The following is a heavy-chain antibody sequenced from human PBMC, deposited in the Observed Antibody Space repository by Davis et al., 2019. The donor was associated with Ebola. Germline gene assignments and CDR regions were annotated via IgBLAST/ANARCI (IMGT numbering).Heavy chain of an antibody. CDR1: GYTFTSYY. V-gene: IGHV1-46*01. CDR3: TRDLSYSYYYHYYGMDV. J-gene: IGHJ6*02. CDR2: INPDGGRT. Sequence: SVTVSCRASGYTFTSYYMHWVRQAPGQEPEWKGLINPDGGRTSYAHRFEGRVPMTWDTSTSTVYLALIRLRSDDTAVYFCTRDLSYSYYYHYYGMDVWGQGTTVTVSS. D-gene: IGHD3-10*01.